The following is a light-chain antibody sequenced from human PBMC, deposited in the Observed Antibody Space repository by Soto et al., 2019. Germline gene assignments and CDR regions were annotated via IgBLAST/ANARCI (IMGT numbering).Light chain of an antibody. CDR1: QTVNSC. CDR3: QQYNSYSSLT. V-gene: IGKV1-5*03. J-gene: IGKJ4*01. CDR2: KSS. Sequence: DIQMTQSPSTLSASVGDRVTITCRASQTVNSCLAWYRQKPGEVPKLLIYKSSTLYSGVPSRFRGSGSRTELPLTISCLQTDDFATYYCQQYNSYSSLTFGGGTKAEIK.